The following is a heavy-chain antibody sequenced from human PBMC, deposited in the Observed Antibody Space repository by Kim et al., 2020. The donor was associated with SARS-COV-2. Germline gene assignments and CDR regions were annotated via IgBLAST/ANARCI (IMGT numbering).Heavy chain of an antibody. J-gene: IGHJ4*02. V-gene: IGHV3-23*01. CDR3: ATQFYASQS. D-gene: IGHD2-2*01. Sequence: GGSLRLSCAASGFTYDTYAMTWVRRPPGKGLEWISSISNTGSTTYYADSVKGRFTISRDNSRSTLFLQMDGLRAEDTALYYCATQFYASQSWGQGTLVTVSS. CDR1: GFTYDTYA. CDR2: ISNTGSTT.